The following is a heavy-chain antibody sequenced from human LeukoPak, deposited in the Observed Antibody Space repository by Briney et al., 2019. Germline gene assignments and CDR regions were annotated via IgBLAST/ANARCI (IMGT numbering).Heavy chain of an antibody. V-gene: IGHV6-1*01. CDR3: AREKMDWNYVSKEYYFDY. D-gene: IGHD1-7*01. CDR1: GDTVSNKRSA. J-gene: IGHJ4*02. CDR2: TYYRSKWYN. Sequence: SQTLSLTCAISGDTVSNKRSAWNWIRQSPSRGLEWLGRTYYRSKWYNDYAVSVKSRITINPDTSKNQFSLQLNSVTPEDTAVYYCAREKMDWNYVSKEYYFDYWGQGTLVTVSS.